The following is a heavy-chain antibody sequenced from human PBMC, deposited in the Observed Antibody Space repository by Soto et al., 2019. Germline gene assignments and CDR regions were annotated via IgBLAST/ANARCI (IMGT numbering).Heavy chain of an antibody. CDR1: GGSISSSTYY. V-gene: IGHV4-39*07. Sequence: SETLSLTCTVSGGSISSSTYYWGWIRQPPGKGLEWIGKINHSGSTNYNPSLKSRVTISVDTSKNQFSLKLSSVTAADTAVYYCARGMDFWSGYYMSRGGTWFDPWGQGTLVTVSS. D-gene: IGHD3-3*01. CDR3: ARGMDFWSGYYMSRGGTWFDP. J-gene: IGHJ5*02. CDR2: INHSGST.